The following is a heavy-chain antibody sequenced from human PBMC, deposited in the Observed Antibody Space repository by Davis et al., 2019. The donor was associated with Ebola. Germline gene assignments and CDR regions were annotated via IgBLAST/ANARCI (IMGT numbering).Heavy chain of an antibody. J-gene: IGHJ2*01. D-gene: IGHD1-14*01. V-gene: IGHV4-34*01. CDR1: GGSFSGYY. CDR2: INHSGST. CDR3: ARLTVEETTLWLPAKFDL. Sequence: MPSETLSLTCAVYGGSFSGYYWSWIRQPPGKGLEWIGEINHSGSTNYNPSLKSRVTISVDTSKNQFSLKLSSVTAADTAVYFCARLTVEETTLWLPAKFDLWGHGTRVTVSS.